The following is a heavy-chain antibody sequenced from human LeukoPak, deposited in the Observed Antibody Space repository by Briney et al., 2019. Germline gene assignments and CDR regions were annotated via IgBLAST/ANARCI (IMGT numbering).Heavy chain of an antibody. CDR2: ISGSGGST. V-gene: IGHV3-23*01. CDR3: ATPGLGYHESSGYYPLDY. Sequence: GGSLRLSCAASGFTFSSYAMSWVRRAPGKGLEWVSGISGSGGSTYYADSVKGRFAISRDNSKNTLYLQMNSLRAEDTAVYNCATPGLGYHESSGYYPLDYWGQGTLVTVSS. CDR1: GFTFSSYA. J-gene: IGHJ4*02. D-gene: IGHD3-22*01.